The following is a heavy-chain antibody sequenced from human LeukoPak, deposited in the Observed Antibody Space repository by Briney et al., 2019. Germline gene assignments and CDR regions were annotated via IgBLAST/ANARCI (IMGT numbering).Heavy chain of an antibody. CDR3: ARHVLEGEWYAFDI. CDR1: GGSISSYY. J-gene: IGHJ3*02. D-gene: IGHD3-3*01. V-gene: IGHV4-59*08. Sequence: SETLSLTCTVSGGSISSYYWSWIRQPPGKGLEWIGYIYYSGSGSTNYNPSLKSRVTISVDTPKNQFSLKLSSVTAADTAVYYCARHVLEGEWYAFDIWGQGTMVTVSS. CDR2: IYYSGSGST.